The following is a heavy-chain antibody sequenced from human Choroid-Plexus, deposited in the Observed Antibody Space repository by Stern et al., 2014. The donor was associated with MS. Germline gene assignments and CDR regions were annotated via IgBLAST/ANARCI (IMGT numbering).Heavy chain of an antibody. CDR1: GGTFSKFP. D-gene: IGHD6-13*01. Sequence: VQLLESGAEVTKPGSSVKVSCKASGGTFSKFPSSWVRQAPGQGLEWMGGIFPVFGTPTYAQEFRGRVTITADVYTSTVYMELSSLRSDDTAVYYCALSSETSDRWYSLGYDLWGQGTLVTVSS. J-gene: IGHJ5*02. CDR2: IFPVFGTP. CDR3: ALSSETSDRWYSLGYDL. V-gene: IGHV1-69*01.